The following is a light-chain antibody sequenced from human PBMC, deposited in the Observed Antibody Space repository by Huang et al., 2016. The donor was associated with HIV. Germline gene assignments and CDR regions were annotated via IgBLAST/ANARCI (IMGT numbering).Light chain of an antibody. J-gene: IGKJ4*01. CDR1: QSIINF. V-gene: IGKV3-11*01. CDR3: QQRGDWPLT. Sequence: EIVLTQSPATLSLSPGERATLSCRASQSIINFLSWYQQKPDQAPRLLIYDASNRATGIPARFSGSGSGTDFTLTISSREPEDFAVYYCQQRGDWPLTFGGGTKVEI. CDR2: DAS.